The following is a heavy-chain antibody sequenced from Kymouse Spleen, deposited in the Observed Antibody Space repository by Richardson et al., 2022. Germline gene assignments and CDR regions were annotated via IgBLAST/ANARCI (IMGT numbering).Heavy chain of an antibody. Sequence: QVQLVESGGGVVQPGRSLRLSCAASGFTFSSYGMHWVRQAPGKGLEWVAVIWYDGSNKYYADSVKGRFTISRDNSKNTLYLQMNSLRAEDTAVYYCAREIYGSGSLRYYYYYYGMDVWGQGTTVTVSS. CDR1: GFTFSSYG. D-gene: IGHD3-10*01. J-gene: IGHJ6*02. V-gene: IGHV3-33*01. CDR3: AREIYGSGSLRYYYYYYGMDV. CDR2: IWYDGSNK.